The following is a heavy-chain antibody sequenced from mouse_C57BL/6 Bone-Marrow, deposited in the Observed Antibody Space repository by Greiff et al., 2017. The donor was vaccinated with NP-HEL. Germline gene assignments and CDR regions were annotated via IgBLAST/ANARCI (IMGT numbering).Heavy chain of an antibody. Sequence: QVQLKESGPGILQPSQTLSLTCSFSGFSLSTSNMGIGWIRQPSGKGLEWLAHIWWNDDKYYNPSLKSRLTISKDTSNNQVFLKITSVDTADTATYYCAQIVRGLLDGYPYWYFEVGGTGTTVTVSS. J-gene: IGHJ1*03. CDR3: AQIVRGLLDGYPYWYFEV. CDR2: IWWNDDK. D-gene: IGHD2-3*01. V-gene: IGHV8-5*01. CDR1: GFSLSTSNMG.